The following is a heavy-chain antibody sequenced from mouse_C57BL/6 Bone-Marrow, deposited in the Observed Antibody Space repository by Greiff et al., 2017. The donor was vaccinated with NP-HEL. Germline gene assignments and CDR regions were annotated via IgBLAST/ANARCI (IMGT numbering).Heavy chain of an antibody. Sequence: VKLMESGPGLVQPSQSLSITCTVSGFSLTSYGVHWVRQSPGKGLEWLGVIWRGGSTDYNAAFMSRLSITKDNSKSQVFFKMNSLQADDTAIYYCAKKSGYYYAMDYWGQGTSVTVSS. V-gene: IGHV2-5*01. CDR2: IWRGGST. CDR3: AKKSGYYYAMDY. J-gene: IGHJ4*01. CDR1: GFSLTSYG.